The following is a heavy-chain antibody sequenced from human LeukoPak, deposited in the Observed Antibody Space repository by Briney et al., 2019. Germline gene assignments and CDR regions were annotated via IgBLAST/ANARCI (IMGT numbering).Heavy chain of an antibody. D-gene: IGHD3-10*01. CDR3: AKGGTHYYGSGEGVDY. Sequence: QPGGSLRLSCAASGFTFSSYWMHWVRQAPGKGLVCVSRINSDGSSTSYADSVKGRFTISRDNAKNTLYLQMNSLRAEDTAVYYCAKGGTHYYGSGEGVDYWGQGTLVTVSS. CDR2: INSDGSST. V-gene: IGHV3-74*01. J-gene: IGHJ4*02. CDR1: GFTFSSYW.